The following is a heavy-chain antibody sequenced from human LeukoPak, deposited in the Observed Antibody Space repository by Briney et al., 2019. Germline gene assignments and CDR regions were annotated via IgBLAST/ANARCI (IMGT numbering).Heavy chain of an antibody. V-gene: IGHV4-59*01. J-gene: IGHJ3*02. Sequence: SETLSLTCTVSGGSISSYYWSWIRQPPGKGLEWIGYIYYSGSTNYNPSLKSRVTISVDTSKNQFSLELSSVTAADTAVYYCARRTGPPAYAFDIWGQGTMVTVSS. CDR2: IYYSGST. D-gene: IGHD1-14*01. CDR1: GGSISSYY. CDR3: ARRTGPPAYAFDI.